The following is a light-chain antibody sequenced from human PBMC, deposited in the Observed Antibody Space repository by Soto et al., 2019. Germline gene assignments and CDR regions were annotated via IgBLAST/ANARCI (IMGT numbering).Light chain of an antibody. CDR2: DAV. CDR3: QQRSSGYS. V-gene: IGKV3-11*01. Sequence: IVLTQSPATLSLSPGERATVSCWASESISAYLAWYQQKGGQAPRVLVYDAVYRAKGLPARFSGSGFGTNFTLTITSLEPEDSAVYYCQQRSSGYSFGQGTKLEIK. J-gene: IGKJ2*01. CDR1: ESISAY.